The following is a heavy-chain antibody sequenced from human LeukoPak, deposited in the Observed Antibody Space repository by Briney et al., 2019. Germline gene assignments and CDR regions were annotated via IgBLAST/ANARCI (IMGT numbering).Heavy chain of an antibody. Sequence: SETVSLTCTVSGGSISSYYWSWIRQPAGKGLEWMGRIYTSGSTNSNPSLISRGTILVETSRTQFSLKLNSVTAADTAVYYCARDRAHYYDSTGYHGAFDIWGQGTMVTVSS. CDR3: ARDRAHYYDSTGYHGAFDI. D-gene: IGHD3-22*01. CDR1: GGSISSYY. CDR2: IYTSGST. V-gene: IGHV4-4*07. J-gene: IGHJ3*02.